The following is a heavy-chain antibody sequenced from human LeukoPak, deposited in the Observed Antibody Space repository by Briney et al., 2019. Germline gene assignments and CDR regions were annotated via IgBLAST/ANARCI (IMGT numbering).Heavy chain of an antibody. CDR1: GGSISSYY. D-gene: IGHD2-2*01. CDR3: ARHRRHRGYCSSTSCLPYYYYYMDV. Sequence: SETLSLTCTVSGGSISSYYWSWIRQPPGKGLEWIGYIYTSGSTNYSPSLKSRVTISVDTSKNQFSLKLSSVTAADTAVYYCARHRRHRGYCSSTSCLPYYYYYMDVWGKGTTVTVSS. J-gene: IGHJ6*03. CDR2: IYTSGST. V-gene: IGHV4-4*09.